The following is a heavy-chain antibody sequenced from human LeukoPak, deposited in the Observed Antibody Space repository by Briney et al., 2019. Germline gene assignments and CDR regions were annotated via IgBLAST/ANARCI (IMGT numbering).Heavy chain of an antibody. V-gene: IGHV3-9*01. J-gene: IGHJ3*01. CDR1: GFTFSDHA. Sequence: GGSLRLSCEASGFTFSDHAMHWVCKAPGQGLDWASGLGWYVGSIGYADSVKGRFTIFRDNGKKSLYLQMKSLGVEDTALYYCARDDAFDLWGQGTMVTVSS. CDR2: LGWYVGSI. CDR3: ARDDAFDL.